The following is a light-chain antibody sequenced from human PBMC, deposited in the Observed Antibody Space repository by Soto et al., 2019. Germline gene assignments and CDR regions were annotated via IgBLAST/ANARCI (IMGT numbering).Light chain of an antibody. Sequence: EVVLTQSPGTLSLSPGERATLSCRASQNIRGNELAWYQQKPGQAPRLLIYRGSSRATGIPDRFSGRGSGTDFPLTISSLEPEDFPVYYCHDYGTSAPWTFGQAPNV. V-gene: IGKV3-20*01. CDR1: QNIRGNE. J-gene: IGKJ1*01. CDR2: RGS. CDR3: HDYGTSAPWT.